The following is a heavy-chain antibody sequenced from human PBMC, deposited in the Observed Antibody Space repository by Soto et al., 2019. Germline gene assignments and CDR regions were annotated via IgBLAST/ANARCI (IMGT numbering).Heavy chain of an antibody. CDR2: IKSKTDGGTT. Sequence: PGGSLRLSCAASGFTFSNAWMNWVRQAPGKGLEWVGRIKSKTDGGTTDYAAPVKGRFTISRDDSKNTLYLQMNSLKTEDTAVHYCTTGPLVVGAFDIWGQGTMVTVSS. J-gene: IGHJ3*02. CDR1: GFTFSNAW. D-gene: IGHD2-15*01. V-gene: IGHV3-15*07. CDR3: TTGPLVVGAFDI.